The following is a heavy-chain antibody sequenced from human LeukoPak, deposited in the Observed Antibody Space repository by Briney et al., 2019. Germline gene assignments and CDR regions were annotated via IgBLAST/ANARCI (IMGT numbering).Heavy chain of an antibody. CDR1: GDSISSYN. CDR3: AGSLGYCSGGSCYSLDAFDI. J-gene: IGHJ3*02. Sequence: SETLSLTCTVSGDSISSYNWTWIRQPPGKGLEWIANMFYSGASSHDPSLKSRITTSLGTYKNQFSLKLSSVTAADTAVYYCAGSLGYCSGGSCYSLDAFDIWGQGTMVTVSS. V-gene: IGHV4-59*01. CDR2: MFYSGAS. D-gene: IGHD2-15*01.